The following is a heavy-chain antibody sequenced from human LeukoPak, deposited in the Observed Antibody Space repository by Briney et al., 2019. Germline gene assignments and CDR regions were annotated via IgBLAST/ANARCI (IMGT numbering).Heavy chain of an antibody. V-gene: IGHV3-48*03. Sequence: GGSLRLSCATSGFTFNSYDMNWVRQAPGKGLEWVSYISPSGSTIYYTDSVKGRFTISTANAKNSLYLQMNSLRAEDTAVYYCGRGGYCSGAPCYRFNAFDIWGQGTSVTVSS. J-gene: IGHJ3*02. CDR3: GRGGYCSGAPCYRFNAFDI. CDR2: ISPSGSTI. D-gene: IGHD2-15*01. CDR1: GFTFNSYD.